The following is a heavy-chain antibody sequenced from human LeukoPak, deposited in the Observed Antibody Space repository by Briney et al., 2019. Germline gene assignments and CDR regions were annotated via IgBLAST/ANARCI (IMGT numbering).Heavy chain of an antibody. J-gene: IGHJ4*02. CDR1: GFTFSNYW. CDR3: EGSKS. CDR2: IKQDGSEK. Sequence: GGSLRLSCAAFGFTFSNYWMNWVRQAPGKGLEWVANIKQDGSEKYYVDFVKGRFTISRDNARNSLYLQMNSLRAEDTAVYYCEGSKSWGQGTLVTVSS. V-gene: IGHV3-7*01.